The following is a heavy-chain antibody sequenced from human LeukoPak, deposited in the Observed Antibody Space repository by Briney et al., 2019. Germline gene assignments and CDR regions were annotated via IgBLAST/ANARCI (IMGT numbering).Heavy chain of an antibody. J-gene: IGHJ4*02. CDR2: ITITGSSP. CDR1: GFTFSGYA. D-gene: IGHD6-13*01. V-gene: IGHV3-23*01. Sequence: GGSLRLSCAASGFTFSGYAMAWVRQAPGKGLEWVSSITITGSSPSYADSVKGRFTVSRDNSKNTLYLQMNSLRAEDTAVYFCATSSSSWSYYFNYWGQGTLVTVSS. CDR3: ATSSSSWSYYFNY.